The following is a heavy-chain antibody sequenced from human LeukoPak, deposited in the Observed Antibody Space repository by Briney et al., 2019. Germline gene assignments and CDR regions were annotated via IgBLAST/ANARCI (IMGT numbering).Heavy chain of an antibody. D-gene: IGHD3-16*01. J-gene: IGHJ4*02. V-gene: IGHV4-39*07. CDR1: GGSMSSSDYY. CDR3: ARLIRTTGNYHFDY. CDR2: INYSADT. Sequence: PSETLSLTCTVSGGSMSSSDYYWGWLRQPPGKGLEWIGIINYSADTHDNPTLKSRLTLSADTSRNQFSLRLRSITAADTAVYYCARLIRTTGNYHFDYWGQGTLVTVSS.